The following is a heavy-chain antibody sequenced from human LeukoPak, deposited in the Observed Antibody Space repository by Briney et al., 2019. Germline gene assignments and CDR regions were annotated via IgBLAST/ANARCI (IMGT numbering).Heavy chain of an antibody. D-gene: IGHD2-15*01. CDR3: ARALGYCSGGSCYRGVYFDY. J-gene: IGHJ4*02. CDR1: GGSFSGYY. CDR2: INHSGST. Sequence: SETLSLTCAVYGGSFSGYYWSWIRQPPGKGLEWIGEINHSGSTNYNPSLKSRVTISVDTSKNQFSLKLSSVTAADTAVYYCARALGYCSGGSCYRGVYFDYWGQGTLVTVSS. V-gene: IGHV4-34*01.